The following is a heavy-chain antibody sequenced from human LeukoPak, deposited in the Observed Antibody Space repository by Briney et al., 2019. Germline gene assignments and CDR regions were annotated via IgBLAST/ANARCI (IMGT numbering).Heavy chain of an antibody. D-gene: IGHD3-10*01. CDR3: AAGYGSGSLFDY. Sequence: ASVTVSCTASGFTFTSSAVQWVRQARGQRLEWIGWIVVGSGNTNYAQKFQERVTITRDMSTSTAYMELSSLRSEDTAVYYCAAGYGSGSLFDYWGQGTLVTVSS. CDR1: GFTFTSSA. CDR2: IVVGSGNT. J-gene: IGHJ4*02. V-gene: IGHV1-58*01.